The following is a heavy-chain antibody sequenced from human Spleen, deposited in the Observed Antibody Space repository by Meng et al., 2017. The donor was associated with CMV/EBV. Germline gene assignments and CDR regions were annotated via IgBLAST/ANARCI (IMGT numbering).Heavy chain of an antibody. CDR2: ISYDGNDD. J-gene: IGHJ2*01. D-gene: IGHD5-18*01. V-gene: IGHV3-30*18. CDR3: AKTSMGHWYFDL. Sequence: CPASGLSFSIYGIPCVCQSQGKGLEWVAFISYDGNDDYYADSVKGRFYISRDNAENTLYLQMNSLRTEDTAVYYCAKTSMGHWYFDLWGRGTLVTVSS. CDR1: GLSFSIYG.